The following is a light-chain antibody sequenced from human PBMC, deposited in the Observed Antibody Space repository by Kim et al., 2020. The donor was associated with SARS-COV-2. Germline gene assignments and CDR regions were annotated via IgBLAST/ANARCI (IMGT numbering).Light chain of an antibody. CDR1: VLAKKY. V-gene: IGLV3-27*01. J-gene: IGLJ3*02. CDR2: KDS. Sequence: SVSPGQTATITCSGDVLAKKYARWFQQKPGQAPIGVIYKDSERPSGIPERFSGSGSGTTVTLTINGAQVEDEADYFCYCAAANNWVFGGGTKVTVL. CDR3: YCAAANNWV.